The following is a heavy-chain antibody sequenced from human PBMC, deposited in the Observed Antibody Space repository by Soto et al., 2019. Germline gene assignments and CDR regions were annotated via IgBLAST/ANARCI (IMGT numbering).Heavy chain of an antibody. Sequence: GGSLRLSCAASGFTFSSYGMHWVRQAPGKGLEWVAVIWYDGSNKYYADSVKGRFTISRDNSKNTLYLQMNSLRAEDTAVYYCARGRGYSYGYADYWGQGTLVTVS. CDR1: GFTFSSYG. CDR3: ARGRGYSYGYADY. V-gene: IGHV3-33*01. J-gene: IGHJ4*02. CDR2: IWYDGSNK. D-gene: IGHD5-18*01.